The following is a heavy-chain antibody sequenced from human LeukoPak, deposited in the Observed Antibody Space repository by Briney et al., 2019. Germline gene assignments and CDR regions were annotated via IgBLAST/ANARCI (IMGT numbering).Heavy chain of an antibody. J-gene: IGHJ4*02. CDR1: GFTVSSGY. V-gene: IGHV3-66*01. D-gene: IGHD2-15*01. Sequence: GGSLRLSCAASGFTVSSGYMTWVRQAPAKGLEWVSLIYSGGATKYADNVKGRFTISRDNSKSTVFLQMNSLRAEDTAVYYCAVVVAATLSFDYWGQGTLVTVSS. CDR2: IYSGGAT. CDR3: AVVVAATLSFDY.